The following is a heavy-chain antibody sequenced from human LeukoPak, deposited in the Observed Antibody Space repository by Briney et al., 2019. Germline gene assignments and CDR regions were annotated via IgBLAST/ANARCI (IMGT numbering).Heavy chain of an antibody. V-gene: IGHV3-21*01. D-gene: IGHD6-25*01. Sequence: GGSLRLSCAASGLTVSSNCMSWVRQAPGKGLEWVSSITTSNSYTYYADSVKGRFTISRDNAKNSLYLQMNSLRAEDTAVYYCATSSGWYFFDYWGQGTLVTVSS. CDR1: GLTVSSNC. CDR2: ITTSNSYT. CDR3: ATSSGWYFFDY. J-gene: IGHJ4*02.